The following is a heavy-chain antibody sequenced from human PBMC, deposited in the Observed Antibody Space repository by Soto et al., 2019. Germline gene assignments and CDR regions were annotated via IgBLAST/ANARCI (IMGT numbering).Heavy chain of an antibody. CDR1: GGSISSGGYY. CDR2: IYYSGST. CDR3: ARCGSGWYWFDP. D-gene: IGHD6-19*01. Sequence: PSETLSLTCTVSGGSISSGGYYWSWIRQHPGKGLEWIGYIYYSGSTYYNPSLKSRVTISVDTSKNQFSLKLSSVTAADTAVYYCARCGSGWYWFDPWGQGTLVTVSS. J-gene: IGHJ5*02. V-gene: IGHV4-31*03.